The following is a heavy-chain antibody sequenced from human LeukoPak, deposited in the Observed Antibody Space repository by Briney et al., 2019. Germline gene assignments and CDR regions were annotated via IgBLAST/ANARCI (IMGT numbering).Heavy chain of an antibody. J-gene: IGHJ6*03. CDR3: ARGVLLWFGEGYYMDV. CDR2: IYYSGST. CDR1: GGSISSYY. Sequence: SETLSLTYTVSGGSISSYYWSWIRQPPGKGLEWIGYIYYSGSTNYNPSLKSRVTISVDTSKNQFSLKLSSVTAADTAVYYCARGVLLWFGEGYYMDVWGKGTTVTISS. V-gene: IGHV4-59*01. D-gene: IGHD3-10*01.